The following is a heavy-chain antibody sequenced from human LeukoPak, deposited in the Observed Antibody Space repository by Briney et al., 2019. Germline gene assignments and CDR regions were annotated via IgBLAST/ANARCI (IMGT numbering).Heavy chain of an antibody. CDR1: GGSISSSSYY. J-gene: IGHJ5*02. Sequence: SETLSLTCTVSGGSISSSSYYWGWIRQPPGKGLEWIGSIYYSGSTYYNPSLKSRVTISVDTSKNQFSLKLNSVTAADTAVYYCARSGTYYNNWFDPWGQGPLVTVSS. D-gene: IGHD3-10*01. V-gene: IGHV4-39*07. CDR3: ARSGTYYNNWFDP. CDR2: IYYSGST.